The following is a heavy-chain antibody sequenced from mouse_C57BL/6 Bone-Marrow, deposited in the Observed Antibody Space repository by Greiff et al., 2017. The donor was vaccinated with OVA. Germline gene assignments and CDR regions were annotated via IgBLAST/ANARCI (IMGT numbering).Heavy chain of an antibody. CDR3: ARGYYGSSWYYAMDY. J-gene: IGHJ4*01. D-gene: IGHD1-1*01. Sequence: QVQLQQSGPELVKPGASVKISCKASGYSFTSYYIHWVKQRPGQGLEWIGWIYPGSGNTKYNEKFKGKATLTADTSSSTAYMQLSSLTSEDSAVYYCARGYYGSSWYYAMDYWGQGTSVTVSS. V-gene: IGHV1-66*01. CDR1: GYSFTSYY. CDR2: IYPGSGNT.